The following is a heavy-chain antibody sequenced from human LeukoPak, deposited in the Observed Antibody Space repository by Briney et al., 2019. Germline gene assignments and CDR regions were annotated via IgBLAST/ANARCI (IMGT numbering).Heavy chain of an antibody. V-gene: IGHV3-23*01. D-gene: IGHD6-13*01. CDR1: GFTFSSSA. CDR3: AKDEGAAAGTHFDY. J-gene: IGHJ4*02. CDR2: VSGSGGGT. Sequence: GGSLRLSCEASGFTFSSSAMNWVRQAPGQGLQWVATVSGSGGGTYYADSVKGRFTISRDNSKNTLYLQMNSLRAEDTAVYYCAKDEGAAAGTHFDYWGQGTLVTVSS.